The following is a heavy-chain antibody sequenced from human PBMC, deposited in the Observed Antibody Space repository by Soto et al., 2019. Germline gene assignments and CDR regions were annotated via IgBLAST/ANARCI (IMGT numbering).Heavy chain of an antibody. CDR1: GFTFSDNG. CDR2: IWHDGSQK. J-gene: IGHJ3*01. Sequence: QVQLVESGGGVVQPGTSLRLSCVATGFTFSDNGIHWVRQAPGRGLEWVAVIWHDGSQKYLADSVRGRFTISRDTSKNTVYLQMNRLRAEDTAVYFCEGRDDPFHVWGQGTSVTVSS. V-gene: IGHV3-33*01. CDR3: EGRDDPFHV.